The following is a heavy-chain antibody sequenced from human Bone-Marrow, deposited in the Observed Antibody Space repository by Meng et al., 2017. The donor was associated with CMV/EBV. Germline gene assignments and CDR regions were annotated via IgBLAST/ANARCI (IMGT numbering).Heavy chain of an antibody. CDR3: ARDHINYYDSSGTVDY. Sequence: GESLKISCAASGFTFSSYWMSWVRQAPGKGLVWVSRINSDGSSTSYADSVKGRFTISRDNAKNTLYLQMNSLRAEDTAVYYCARDHINYYDSSGTVDYWGQGTLVTVSS. V-gene: IGHV3-74*01. D-gene: IGHD3-22*01. CDR2: INSDGSST. J-gene: IGHJ4*02. CDR1: GFTFSSYW.